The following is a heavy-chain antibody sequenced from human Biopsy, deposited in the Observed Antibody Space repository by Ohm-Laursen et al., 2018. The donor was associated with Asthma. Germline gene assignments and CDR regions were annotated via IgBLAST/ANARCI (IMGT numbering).Heavy chain of an antibody. Sequence: GASVKVSCKASGFSFDNYFMHWVRQAPGQGLEWMGIINPSGAGTRYAEKFRGRFIVTRDASTRTAFMDLRSLRSDDTAIYFCARARETTNYGDSDFDIWGQGTLITVSS. CDR3: ARARETTNYGDSDFDI. J-gene: IGHJ4*02. V-gene: IGHV1-46*02. CDR2: INPSGAGT. D-gene: IGHD2-8*01. CDR1: GFSFDNYF.